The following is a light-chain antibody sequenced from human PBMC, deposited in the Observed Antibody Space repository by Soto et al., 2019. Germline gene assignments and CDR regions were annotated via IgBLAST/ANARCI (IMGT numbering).Light chain of an antibody. CDR1: QGIRND. V-gene: IGKV1-6*01. J-gene: IGKJ4*01. CDR2: AAT. Sequence: AIQMNQSPSSLSAYEGSRVTITCRASQGIRNDLGWFQQKPGKAPKLLIYAATNLQSGVPSRFSGSGSGTDFTLTISSLQPEDIATYYCLQDHIYPPLFGGGGKVAIK. CDR3: LQDHIYPPL.